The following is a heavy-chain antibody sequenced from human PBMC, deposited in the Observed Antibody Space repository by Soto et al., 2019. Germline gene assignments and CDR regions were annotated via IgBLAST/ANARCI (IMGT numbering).Heavy chain of an antibody. J-gene: IGHJ6*02. CDR3: ARDGDVRMTTSPYDYNGMDV. Sequence: QVQLQESGPGLVEASETLSLTCTVSGGSLGSYYWSWIRQPPGKGLEWIGYVFYTGRANYNASLQSRVSISLDTSNYNFSLKLSSVTAADTAVYYCARDGDVRMTTSPYDYNGMDVWGPGTMVTVSS. D-gene: IGHD5-12*01. CDR2: VFYTGRA. V-gene: IGHV4-59*01. CDR1: GGSLGSYY.